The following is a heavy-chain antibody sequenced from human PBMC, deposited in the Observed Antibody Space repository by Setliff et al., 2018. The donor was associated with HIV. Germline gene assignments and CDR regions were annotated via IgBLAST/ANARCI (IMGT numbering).Heavy chain of an antibody. CDR3: ARLEQLINWFDP. CDR1: GDSISSSYYF. V-gene: IGHV4-39*01. Sequence: PSETLSLTCTASGDSISSSYYFWGWIRQPPGMGLEWIGNIDYRETTYYNPSLLSRVTMSVDTSRNQFSLRLTYVTATDTAVYFCARLEQLINWFDPWGQGTLVTVSS. CDR2: IDYRETT. J-gene: IGHJ5*02. D-gene: IGHD1-1*01.